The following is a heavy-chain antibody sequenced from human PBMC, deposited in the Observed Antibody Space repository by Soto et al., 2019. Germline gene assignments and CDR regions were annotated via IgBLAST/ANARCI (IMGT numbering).Heavy chain of an antibody. CDR3: AKSLVTPSDAFDL. D-gene: IGHD2-21*02. V-gene: IGHV3-23*01. CDR2: ISDPGTST. Sequence: GGSLRLSCAASGFTFGNYAMNWVRQAPGKGLEWISSISDPGTSTYYANSVKGRLSMSRDNSKNTLFLQMNRLRADDTAVYFCAKSLVTPSDAFDLWGRGTLVTVSS. J-gene: IGHJ3*01. CDR1: GFTFGNYA.